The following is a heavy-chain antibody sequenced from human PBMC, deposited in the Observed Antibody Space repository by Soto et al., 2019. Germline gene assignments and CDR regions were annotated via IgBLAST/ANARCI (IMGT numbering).Heavy chain of an antibody. D-gene: IGHD3-10*01. CDR2: FNGGNGDT. CDR3: ARRAEIVRGGDHFFYGMDV. CDR1: GYSFTTFA. Sequence: QVQLVQSGAEVRKPGASVKVSCKASGYSFTTFAMHWVRQAPGQRLEWMGWFNGGNGDTRDSERFQGRITITRDTSASTGNLQLGSLGSEDTAVYYCARRAEIVRGGDHFFYGMDVWGQGTTVIVSS. V-gene: IGHV1-3*01. J-gene: IGHJ6*02.